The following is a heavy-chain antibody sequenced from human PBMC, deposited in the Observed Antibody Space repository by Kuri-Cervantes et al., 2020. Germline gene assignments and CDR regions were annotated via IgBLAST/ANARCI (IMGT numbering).Heavy chain of an antibody. V-gene: IGHV3-23*01. CDR3: ATLPLGDDAFDI. CDR2: ISGSGGST. D-gene: IGHD3-16*01. CDR1: GFTFSSYA. Sequence: GESLKISCAASGFTFSSYAMSWVRQAPGKGLEWVSAISGSGGSTYYADSVKGRFTISRDNAKNSLYLQMNSLRAEDTAVYYCATLPLGDDAFDIWGQGTMVTVSS. J-gene: IGHJ3*02.